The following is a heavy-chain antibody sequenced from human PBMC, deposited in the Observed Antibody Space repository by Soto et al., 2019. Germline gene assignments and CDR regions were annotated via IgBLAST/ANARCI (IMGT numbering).Heavy chain of an antibody. CDR2: IYSDGST. V-gene: IGHV3-66*01. Sequence: LRLSCAASGFTVSSNYMSWVRQTPGKGLEWVSVIYSDGSTYYAGSVKGRFTISRDNSKNTLYLQMNGLRAEDTAVYYCLGHDYGAFWGQGTLVTVSS. CDR3: LGHDYGAF. J-gene: IGHJ4*02. CDR1: GFTVSSNY.